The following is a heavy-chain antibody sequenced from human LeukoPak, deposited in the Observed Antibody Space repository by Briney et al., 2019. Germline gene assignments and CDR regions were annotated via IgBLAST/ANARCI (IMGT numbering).Heavy chain of an antibody. CDR2: ISSSSSTI. J-gene: IGHJ4*02. Sequence: PGGSLRLSCAASGFTFSSYSMNWVRQAPGKGLEWVSYISSSSSTIYYADSVKGRFTISRDNAKNSLYLQMNSLRAEDTAVYYCARDLSGHITIFGVPPGLWGQGTLVTVSS. CDR1: GFTFSSYS. D-gene: IGHD3-3*01. CDR3: ARDLSGHITIFGVPPGL. V-gene: IGHV3-48*01.